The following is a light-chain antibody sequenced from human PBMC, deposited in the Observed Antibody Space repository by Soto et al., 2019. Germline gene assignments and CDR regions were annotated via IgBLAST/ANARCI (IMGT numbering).Light chain of an antibody. V-gene: IGLV1-44*01. CDR1: RTNIGSNT. Sequence: QSVLTQPPSASGTPGQRVTISCSGSRTNIGSNTVNWYQQFPGTAPKLLIYTVNQRPSGVPDRFSGSRSGTSASLAISGLQSEDEANYYCASWDDCLNGVVFGGGTKLTVL. CDR2: TVN. J-gene: IGLJ2*01. CDR3: ASWDDCLNGVV.